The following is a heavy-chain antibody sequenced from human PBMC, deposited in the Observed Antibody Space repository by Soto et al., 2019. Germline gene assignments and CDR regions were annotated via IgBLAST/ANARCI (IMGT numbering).Heavy chain of an antibody. Sequence: GGSLRLSFAASGFTFSSCAMGWVRQAPGKGLEWVSDIIDSGGSTYYADSVKGRFTISRDNSKSTLYLQMNSLRAEDTALYYCAKGRSYYYYYVVDVWGQGTTVTVSS. J-gene: IGHJ6*02. CDR1: GFTFSSCA. V-gene: IGHV3-23*01. CDR3: AKGRSYYYYYVVDV. CDR2: IIDSGGST.